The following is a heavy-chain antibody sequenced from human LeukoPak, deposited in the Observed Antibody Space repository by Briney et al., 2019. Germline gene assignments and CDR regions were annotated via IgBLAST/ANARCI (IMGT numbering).Heavy chain of an antibody. Sequence: GGSLRLSCAASGFTFSSYGMHWVRQAPGKGLEWVAFIRYDGSNKYYADSVKGRFTISRDNSKNTLYLQMNSLRAEDTAVYYCAKDTPYDFWSGSDYWGQGTLVTVSS. J-gene: IGHJ4*02. V-gene: IGHV3-30*02. CDR3: AKDTPYDFWSGSDY. D-gene: IGHD3-3*01. CDR2: IRYDGSNK. CDR1: GFTFSSYG.